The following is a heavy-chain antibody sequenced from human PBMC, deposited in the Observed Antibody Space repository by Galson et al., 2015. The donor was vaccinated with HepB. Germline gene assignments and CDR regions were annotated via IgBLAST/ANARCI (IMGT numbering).Heavy chain of an antibody. CDR3: ARWTSGRCDY. CDR2: SRNTGQNYMI. J-gene: IGHJ4*02. CDR1: GFTFSDHY. V-gene: IGHV3-72*01. Sequence: SLRLSCATSGFTFSDHYMDWVRQPPGTGLVLVGRSRNTGQNYMIEYAASVRGRFIISRDDSKNSLYLQMNNLRTEATSVYYSARWTSGRCDYWGQGNLVTVSS. D-gene: IGHD2-15*01.